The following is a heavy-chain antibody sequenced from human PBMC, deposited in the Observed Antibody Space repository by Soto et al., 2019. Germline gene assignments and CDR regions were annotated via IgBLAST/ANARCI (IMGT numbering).Heavy chain of an antibody. CDR3: ARGRGSYFGDFDY. CDR1: GFTFSSYG. J-gene: IGHJ4*02. CDR2: IWYDGSNK. D-gene: IGHD1-26*01. V-gene: IGHV3-33*01. Sequence: QVQLVESGGVVVQPGRSLRLSCAASGFTFSSYGMHWVRQAPGKGLERVAVIWYDGSNKYYADSVKGRFTISRDNSKNTLYLQMNSLRAEDTAVYYCARGRGSYFGDFDYWGQGTLVTVSS.